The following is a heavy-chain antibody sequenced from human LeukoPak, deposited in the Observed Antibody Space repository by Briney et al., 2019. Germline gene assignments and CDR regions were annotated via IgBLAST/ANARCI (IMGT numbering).Heavy chain of an antibody. Sequence: PSETLSLTCAVYGGSFSGYYWSWIRQPPGKGLEWIGEINHSGSTNYNPSLKSRVTISVDTSKNQFSLKLSSVTAADTAVYYCARGASWATNDAFDIWGQGTMVTVSS. CDR1: GGSFSGYY. V-gene: IGHV4-34*01. CDR2: INHSGST. J-gene: IGHJ3*02. D-gene: IGHD5-24*01. CDR3: ARGASWATNDAFDI.